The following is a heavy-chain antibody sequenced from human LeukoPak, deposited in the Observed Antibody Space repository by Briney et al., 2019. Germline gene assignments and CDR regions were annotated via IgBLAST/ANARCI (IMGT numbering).Heavy chain of an antibody. CDR3: ARLGYGDYVGAFDI. CDR2: IGTAGDT. D-gene: IGHD4-17*01. J-gene: IGHJ3*02. V-gene: IGHV3-13*01. CDR1: GFTFSSYD. Sequence: GGSLRLSCAASGFTFSSYDMHWVRQATGKGLEWVSAIGTAGDTYYPGSVKGRFTISRENAKNSLYLQMNSLRAGDTAVYYCARLGYGDYVGAFDIWGQGTMVTVSS.